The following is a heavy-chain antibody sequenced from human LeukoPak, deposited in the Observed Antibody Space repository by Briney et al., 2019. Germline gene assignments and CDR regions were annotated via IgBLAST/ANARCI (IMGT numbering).Heavy chain of an antibody. D-gene: IGHD6-25*01. Sequence: ASVKVSCKASGYTFTSYYMHWVRQAPGQGLEWMGIINPSGGSTSYAQKFQGRVTMTRDTSTSTVYMEPSSLRSEDTAVYYCARDSGTNWFDPWGQGTLVAVSS. J-gene: IGHJ5*02. CDR3: ARDSGTNWFDP. CDR2: INPSGGST. V-gene: IGHV1-46*01. CDR1: GYTFTSYY.